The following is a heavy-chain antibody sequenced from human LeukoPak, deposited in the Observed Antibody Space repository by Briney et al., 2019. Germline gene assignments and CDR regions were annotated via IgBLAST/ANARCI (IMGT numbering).Heavy chain of an antibody. D-gene: IGHD6-19*01. CDR3: ATQYSSGWYRPPDAFDI. J-gene: IGHJ3*02. Sequence: ASVKVSCKASGYTFTGYYMHWVRQAPGQGLEWMGGFDPEDGETIYAQKFQGRVAMTEDTSTDTAYMELSSLRSEDMAVYYCATQYSSGWYRPPDAFDIWGQGTMVTVSS. CDR2: FDPEDGET. V-gene: IGHV1-24*01. CDR1: GYTFTGYY.